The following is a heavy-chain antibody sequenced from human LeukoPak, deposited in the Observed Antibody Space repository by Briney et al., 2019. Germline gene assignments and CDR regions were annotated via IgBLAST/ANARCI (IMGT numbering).Heavy chain of an antibody. D-gene: IGHD4-23*01. J-gene: IGHJ4*02. Sequence: ASVKVSCKASGYTFSSYGISWVRQAPGQGLEWMGGIIPIFGTANYAQKFQGRVTITADESTSTAYMELSSLRSEDTAVYYCARADYGGNSFDDYYFDYWGQGTLVTVSS. V-gene: IGHV1-69*13. CDR2: IIPIFGTA. CDR1: GYTFSSYG. CDR3: ARADYGGNSFDDYYFDY.